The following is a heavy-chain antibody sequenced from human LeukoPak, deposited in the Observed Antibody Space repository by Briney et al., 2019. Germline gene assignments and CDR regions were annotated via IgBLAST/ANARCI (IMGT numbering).Heavy chain of an antibody. D-gene: IGHD2/OR15-2a*01. CDR1: GGSLSSYY. V-gene: IGHV4-59*08. J-gene: IGHJ4*02. Sequence: PSETLSLTCTVSGGSLSSYYWSWIRQPPGKGLEWIAYISDIGSINYNPSLKSRVTISLETSKNQFSLKLSSVTAADTAVYYCAGHHPRNTVDFWGQGTLVTVSS. CDR3: AGHHPRNTVDF. CDR2: ISDIGSI.